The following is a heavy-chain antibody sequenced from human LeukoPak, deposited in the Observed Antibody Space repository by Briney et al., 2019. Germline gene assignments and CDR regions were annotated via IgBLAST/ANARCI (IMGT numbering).Heavy chain of an antibody. CDR3: ARVLYGGNSWKTVYYFDY. CDR1: GGSISSSSYY. V-gene: IGHV4-39*07. D-gene: IGHD4-23*01. Sequence: MSSETLSLTCTVSGGSISSSSYYWGWIRQPPGKGLEWIGSIYYSGSTYYNPSLKSRVTISVDTSKNQFSLKLSSVTAADTAVYYCARVLYGGNSWKTVYYFDYWGQGTLVTVSS. J-gene: IGHJ4*02. CDR2: IYYSGST.